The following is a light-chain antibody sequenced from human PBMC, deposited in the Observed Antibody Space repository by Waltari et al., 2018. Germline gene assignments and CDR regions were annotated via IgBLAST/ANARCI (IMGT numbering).Light chain of an antibody. J-gene: IGKJ1*01. CDR2: WAS. CDR3: QQYYSFPPT. V-gene: IGKV4-1*01. Sequence: TVVTQSPDSLPVSLGERATIHCKSSQSVLHRSNNKNYLAWYQKKPGQPPKLLIFWASTRESGVPDRFSGGGSGTDFTLTISNLQTADVAVYYCQQYYSFPPTFGQGTKVEIK. CDR1: QSVLHRSNNKNY.